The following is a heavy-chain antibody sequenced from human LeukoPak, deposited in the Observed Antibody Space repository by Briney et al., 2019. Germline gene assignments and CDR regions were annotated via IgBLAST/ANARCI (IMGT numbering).Heavy chain of an antibody. D-gene: IGHD3-22*01. CDR3: ARGTVNYYDSSGYLPGGY. J-gene: IGHJ4*02. V-gene: IGHV3-30-3*01. CDR1: GFTFSDYT. CDR2: ISYDGSNK. Sequence: GGSLRLSCAASGFTFSDYTMNWVRQAPGKGLEWVAVISYDGSNKYYADSVKGRFTISRDNSKNTLYLQMNSLRAEDTAVYYCARGTVNYYDSSGYLPGGYWGQGTLVTVSS.